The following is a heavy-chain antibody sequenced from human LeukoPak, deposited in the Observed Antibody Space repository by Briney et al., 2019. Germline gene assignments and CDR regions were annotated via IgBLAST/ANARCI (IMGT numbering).Heavy chain of an antibody. CDR1: GGSISSGGYY. D-gene: IGHD1-26*01. J-gene: IGHJ5*02. V-gene: IGHV4-31*03. CDR3: ARDGSAALGINWFDP. CDR2: IYYSGST. Sequence: SETLSLACTVFGGSISSGGYYWSWIRQHPGKGLEWIGYIYYSGSTYYNPSLKSRVTISVDTSKNQFSLKLSSVTAADTAVYYCARDGSAALGINWFDPWGQGTLVTVSS.